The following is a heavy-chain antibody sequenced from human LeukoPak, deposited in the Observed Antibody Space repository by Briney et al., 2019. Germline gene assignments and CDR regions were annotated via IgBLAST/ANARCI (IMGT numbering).Heavy chain of an antibody. CDR2: TYYRSKWYS. Sequence: SQTLSLTCAISGDSVSSTDAAWNWIRQSPSRGLEWLGRTYYRSKWYSDYAVSVKGRITINPDTSENQFSLHLKSVTPEDSAVYYCARSTGWLNGHWGQGALVTVSS. D-gene: IGHD2-8*02. V-gene: IGHV6-1*01. J-gene: IGHJ4*02. CDR1: GDSVSSTDAA. CDR3: ARSTGWLNGH.